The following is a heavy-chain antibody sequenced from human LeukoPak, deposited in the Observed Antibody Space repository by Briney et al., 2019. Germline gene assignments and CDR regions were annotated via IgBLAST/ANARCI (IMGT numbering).Heavy chain of an antibody. Sequence: ASVKVSCKVSGNTLTELSMHWVRQAPGKGLEWMGGFDPEDEETIYVQKFQGRVTMTEDTSTDTAYMELSSLRSEDTAVYYCARNDRKELYDAFDIWGQGTMVTVSS. CDR1: GNTLTELS. D-gene: IGHD3-10*01. CDR2: FDPEDEET. V-gene: IGHV1-24*01. CDR3: ARNDRKELYDAFDI. J-gene: IGHJ3*02.